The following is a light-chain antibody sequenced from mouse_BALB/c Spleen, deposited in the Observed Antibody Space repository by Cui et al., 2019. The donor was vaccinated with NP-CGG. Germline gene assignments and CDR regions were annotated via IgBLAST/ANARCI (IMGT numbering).Light chain of an antibody. CDR1: TGAVTISNY. Sequence: QAVVTQESALTTSPGETVTLTCRSSTGAVTISNYANWVPEKPDHLFTGLIGGTKNRDPGVPARFSGSLIGDKAALTITGAQTEDEAIYFCALWYSNHWVFGGGTKLTVL. J-gene: IGLJ1*01. CDR2: GTK. V-gene: IGLV1*01. CDR3: ALWYSNHWV.